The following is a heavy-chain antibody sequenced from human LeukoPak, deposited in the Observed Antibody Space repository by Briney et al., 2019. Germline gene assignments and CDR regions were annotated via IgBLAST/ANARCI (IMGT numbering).Heavy chain of an antibody. V-gene: IGHV3-30*14. CDR1: GFTFTNYA. CDR2: ISYDGSNK. J-gene: IGHJ4*02. Sequence: PGGSLRLSCAASGFTFTNYAMHWVRQAPGKGLEWVAVISYDGSNKYYADSVKGRFTISRDNSKNTLYLQMNSLRAEDTAVYYCARDYYDSSGREGDYWGQGTLVTVSS. CDR3: ARDYYDSSGREGDY. D-gene: IGHD3-22*01.